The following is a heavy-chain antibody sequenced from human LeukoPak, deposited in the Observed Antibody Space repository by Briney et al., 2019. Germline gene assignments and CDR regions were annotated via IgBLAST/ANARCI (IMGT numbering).Heavy chain of an antibody. Sequence: ASVKVSCKASGYTFTGYYMHWVRQAPGQGLEWMGWINPNSGGTNYAQKFQGRVTMTRDTSISTAYMELSRLRSDDTAVYYCARDLLRSSSRHLDAFDIWGQGTMVTVSS. V-gene: IGHV1-2*02. CDR3: ARDLLRSSSRHLDAFDI. D-gene: IGHD6-13*01. CDR2: INPNSGGT. J-gene: IGHJ3*02. CDR1: GYTFTGYY.